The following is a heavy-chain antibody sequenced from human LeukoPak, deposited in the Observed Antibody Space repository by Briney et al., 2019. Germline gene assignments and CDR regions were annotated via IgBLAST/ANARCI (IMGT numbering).Heavy chain of an antibody. CDR2: ISAYNGNT. D-gene: IGHD6-19*01. V-gene: IGHV1-18*01. Sequence: ASVKVSCKVSGYTLTELSMHWVRQAPGQGLEWMGWISAYNGNTNYAQKLQGRVTMTTDTSTSTAYMELRSLRSDDTAVYYCAREGSGWYGHYFDYWGQGTLVTVSS. J-gene: IGHJ4*02. CDR3: AREGSGWYGHYFDY. CDR1: GYTLTELS.